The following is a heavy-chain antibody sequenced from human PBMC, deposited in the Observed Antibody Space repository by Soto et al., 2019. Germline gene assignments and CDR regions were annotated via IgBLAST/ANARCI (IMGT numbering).Heavy chain of an antibody. Sequence: QVQLVQSGAAVEKPGSSMKVSCKASGYTFTAYSIHWVLQAPGQVLEWMGWINPKTGATETAQRFQGRVTLTWDTPISTAYMDLSRLTSDDTAVYFCAREIEVVGSRSFDYWGRGTLLTVSS. CDR3: AREIEVVGSRSFDY. D-gene: IGHD6-19*01. V-gene: IGHV1-2*02. CDR2: INPKTGAT. CDR1: GYTFTAYS. J-gene: IGHJ4*02.